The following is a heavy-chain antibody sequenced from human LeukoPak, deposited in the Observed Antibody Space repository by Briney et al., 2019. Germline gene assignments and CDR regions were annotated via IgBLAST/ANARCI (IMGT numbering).Heavy chain of an antibody. CDR3: AKGMSGYHRLNWFDP. J-gene: IGHJ5*02. CDR1: GFTFDDYA. D-gene: IGHD3-3*01. Sequence: PGRSLRLSCAASGFTFDDYAMHWVRQAPGKGLEWVSGISWNSGSIGYADSVKGRFAISRDNAKNSLYLQMSSLRAEDTALYYCAKGMSGYHRLNWFDPWGQGTLVTVSS. V-gene: IGHV3-9*01. CDR2: ISWNSGSI.